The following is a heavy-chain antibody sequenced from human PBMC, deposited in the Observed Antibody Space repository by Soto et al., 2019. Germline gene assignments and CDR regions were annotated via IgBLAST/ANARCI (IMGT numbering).Heavy chain of an antibody. CDR3: TREQSDDNYFDP. J-gene: IGHJ5*02. CDR1: GGSISSGGYY. Sequence: TLSLTCTVSGGSISSGGYYWSWIRQHPGKGLEWIGYIYYSGGTNYNPSLKSRVTISLDKSKSQFSLRLISVTAADTAVYYCTREQSDDNYFDPWGQGTLVSVSS. D-gene: IGHD6-19*01. V-gene: IGHV4-61*08. CDR2: IYYSGGT.